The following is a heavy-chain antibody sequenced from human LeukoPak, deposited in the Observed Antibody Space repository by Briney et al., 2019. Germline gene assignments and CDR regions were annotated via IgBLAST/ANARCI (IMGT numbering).Heavy chain of an antibody. CDR1: GGSVSSGSYY. CDR3: ARLYYNWNDAGWFDP. D-gene: IGHD1-20*01. CDR2: IYYSGST. Sequence: PSETLSLTCTVSGGSVSSGSYYWSWIRQPPGEGLEWIGYIYYSGSTNYNPSLKSRVTISVDTSKNQFSLKLSSVTAADTAVYYCARLYYNWNDAGWFDPWGQGTLVTVSS. V-gene: IGHV4-61*01. J-gene: IGHJ5*02.